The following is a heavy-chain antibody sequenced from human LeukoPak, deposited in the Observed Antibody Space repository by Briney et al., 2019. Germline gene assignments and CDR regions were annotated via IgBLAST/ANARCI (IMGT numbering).Heavy chain of an antibody. CDR1: GYSITSYW. CDR2: IYPGDSDT. D-gene: IGHD3-16*01. Sequence: GEFLKISCKGSGYSITSYWIGCVRHIPGKGLEWLGIIYPGDSDTSYSPSFRGQVTISADKAIITAYLQWSSLEASDTALYYCARRGIGGPLPASFDYWGRGTLVTVSS. J-gene: IGHJ4*02. V-gene: IGHV5-51*03. CDR3: ARRGIGGPLPASFDY.